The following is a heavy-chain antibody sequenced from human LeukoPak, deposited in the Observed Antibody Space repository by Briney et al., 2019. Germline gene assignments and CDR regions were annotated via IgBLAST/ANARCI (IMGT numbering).Heavy chain of an antibody. CDR1: GFTFSSYP. CDR3: ASSPAGYGMDV. Sequence: PGGSLRLSCAASGFTFSSYPMHWVRQAPGKGLEWVAVISYDGGNKYYADSVKGRFTISRDNSKNTLYLQMNSLRAEDTAVYYCASSPAGYGMDVWGQGTTVTVSS. CDR2: ISYDGGNK. V-gene: IGHV3-30-3*01. J-gene: IGHJ6*02.